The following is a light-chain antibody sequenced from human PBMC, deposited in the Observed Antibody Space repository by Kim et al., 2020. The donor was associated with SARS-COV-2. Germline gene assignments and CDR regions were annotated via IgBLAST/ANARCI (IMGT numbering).Light chain of an antibody. V-gene: IGKV1-NL1*01. CDR2: ATS. Sequence: GDRITITCRASQDVSNSLAWYQQKPGRAPKLLLYATSTLESGVPSRFSGSGSGTDFTLTISSLQPEDFATYFCQQYYTNPYTFGQGTKLEI. J-gene: IGKJ2*01. CDR1: QDVSNS. CDR3: QQYYTNPYT.